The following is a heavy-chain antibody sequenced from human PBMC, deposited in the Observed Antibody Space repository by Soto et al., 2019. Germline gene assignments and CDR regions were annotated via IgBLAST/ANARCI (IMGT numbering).Heavy chain of an antibody. CDR2: MYYSGST. CDR3: ARGYRQSGYSSSWVFDY. D-gene: IGHD6-13*01. CDR1: GGYINSGGYY. J-gene: IGHJ4*02. V-gene: IGHV4-31*01. Sequence: QVQLRESGPGLVKPSQTLSLTCTVSGGYINSGGYYWNWIRQHPGKGLEGIGYMYYSGSTYYNPFLRSXXXXXXXXXXXXXXXXXXXXXXXXXXXXXCARGYRQSGYSSSWVFDYWGQGTLVNVSS.